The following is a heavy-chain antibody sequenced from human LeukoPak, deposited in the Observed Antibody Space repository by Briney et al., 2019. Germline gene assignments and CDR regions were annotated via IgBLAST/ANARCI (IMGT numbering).Heavy chain of an antibody. CDR3: ARVGVNYYDSSGYFLE. Sequence: ASVKVSCKASGGTFSSYAISWVRQAPGQRLEWMGWINAGNGNTKYSQKFQGRVTITRDTSASTAYMELSSLRSEDTAVYYCARVGVNYYDSSGYFLEWGQGTLVTVSS. CDR2: INAGNGNT. CDR1: GGTFSSYA. D-gene: IGHD3-22*01. J-gene: IGHJ4*02. V-gene: IGHV1-3*01.